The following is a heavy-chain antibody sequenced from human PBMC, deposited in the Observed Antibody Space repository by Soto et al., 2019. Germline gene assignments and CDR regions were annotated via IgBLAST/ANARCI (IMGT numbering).Heavy chain of an antibody. J-gene: IGHJ3*01. CDR3: ARVNYGGNPSKGAFDF. D-gene: IGHD4-17*01. V-gene: IGHV3-30-3*01. CDR1: GFTFSRSA. Sequence: PGGSLRLSCAASGFTFSRSAIHWVRQAPGKGLEWVALISSDGSHTSYADSVKGRATISRDNAANTVYLLMNNLRVDDTAVYHCARVNYGGNPSKGAFDFWGRGTKVTVSS. CDR2: ISSDGSHT.